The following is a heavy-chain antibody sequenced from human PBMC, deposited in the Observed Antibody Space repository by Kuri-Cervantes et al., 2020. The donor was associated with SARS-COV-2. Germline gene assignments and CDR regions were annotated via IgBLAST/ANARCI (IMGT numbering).Heavy chain of an antibody. CDR1: GFTFSSYA. Sequence: GESLKISCAASGFTFSSYAMSWVRQAPGKGLEWVSAISGSGGSTYYADSVKGRFTISRDNSKNTLYLQMNSLRAEDTAVYYCANPTGHYYYGMDVWGQGTTVTVPS. CDR3: ANPTGHYYYGMDV. J-gene: IGHJ6*02. CDR2: ISGSGGST. V-gene: IGHV3-23*01.